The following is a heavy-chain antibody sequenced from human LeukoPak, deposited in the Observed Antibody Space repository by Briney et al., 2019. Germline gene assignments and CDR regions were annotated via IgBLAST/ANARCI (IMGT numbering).Heavy chain of an antibody. Sequence: PGGSLRLSCAASGFTFSSYERNWVPQAPGKGLEWVSYISSSGSTIYYADSVKGRVTISRDNAKNSLYLQMNSLRAEDTAVEYCASLIAVADAFDIWGQGTMVTVSS. V-gene: IGHV3-48*03. D-gene: IGHD6-19*01. CDR2: ISSSGSTI. CDR3: ASLIAVADAFDI. CDR1: GFTFSSYE. J-gene: IGHJ3*02.